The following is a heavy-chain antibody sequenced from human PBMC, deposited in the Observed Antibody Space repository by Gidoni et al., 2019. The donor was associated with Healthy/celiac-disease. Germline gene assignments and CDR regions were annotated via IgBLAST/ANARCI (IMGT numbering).Heavy chain of an antibody. Sequence: QVQLQESGPGLVKPSETLFLTCAVSGYSIRSGYYWGWIRQPPGKGLAWIGSLYHSGSTYYNPSLTSRVTISVDTSKNQCSLKLSSVTAADTAVYYCARDYHAYGDPRREFDPWGQETLVTVSS. CDR1: GYSIRSGYY. V-gene: IGHV4-38-2*02. CDR2: LYHSGST. D-gene: IGHD4-17*01. J-gene: IGHJ5*02. CDR3: ARDYHAYGDPRREFDP.